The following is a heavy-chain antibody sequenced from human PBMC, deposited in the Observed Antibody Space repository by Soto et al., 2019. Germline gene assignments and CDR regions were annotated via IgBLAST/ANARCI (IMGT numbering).Heavy chain of an antibody. CDR1: GYTLTELS. CDR2: FDPEDGET. J-gene: IGHJ6*02. V-gene: IGHV1-24*01. CDR3: ATTEYYDFWSGYYKSYYYYYGMDV. Sequence: ASVKVSCKASGYTLTELSMHWVRQAPGKGLEWMGGFDPEDGETIYAQKFQGRVTMTEDTSTDTAYMELSSLRSEDTAVYYCATTEYYDFWSGYYKSYYYYYGMDVWGQGTTVTVSS. D-gene: IGHD3-3*01.